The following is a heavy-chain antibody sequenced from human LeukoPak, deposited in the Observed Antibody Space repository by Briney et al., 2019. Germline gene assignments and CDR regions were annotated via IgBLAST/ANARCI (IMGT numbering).Heavy chain of an antibody. CDR3: ARSPEMATNSNFDY. J-gene: IGHJ4*02. D-gene: IGHD5-24*01. V-gene: IGHV5-51*01. Sequence: GEALKISCKGSGYSFTSYGIGWVRPMPGKGLEWMGIIYPGDSDTRYSPSFQGQVTISAAKSISTAYLQWSSLKASDTAMYYCARSPEMATNSNFDYWGQGTLVTVSS. CDR1: GYSFTSYG. CDR2: IYPGDSDT.